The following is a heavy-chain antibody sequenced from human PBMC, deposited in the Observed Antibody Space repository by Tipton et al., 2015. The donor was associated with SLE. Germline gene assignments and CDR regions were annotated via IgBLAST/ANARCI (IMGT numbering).Heavy chain of an antibody. J-gene: IGHJ3*02. D-gene: IGHD4-17*01. CDR1: GGSISSHY. CDR3: ARDDPTGDAFDI. V-gene: IGHV4-59*11. CDR2: IYYSGTT. Sequence: TLSLTCTVSGGSISSHYWSWIRQPPGKGLEWIGYIYYSGTTNYNPSLKSRVTISGDTSKNQFSLKLSSVTAADTAVYYGARDDPTGDAFDIWGQGTMVTVSS.